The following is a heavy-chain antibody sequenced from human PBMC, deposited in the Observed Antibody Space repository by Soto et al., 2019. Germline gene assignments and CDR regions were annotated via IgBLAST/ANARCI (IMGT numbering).Heavy chain of an antibody. Sequence: QVQLAQSGAEVKKPGSSVKVSCKASEGTFSRFPISWVRQAPGQGLEWMGGILPLSGTPNYGQKFQGRVTISADKATSTVYMELSSLRTGDTAVYYCSREGKSGSSDALDIWGQVTMVTVAS. D-gene: IGHD6-6*01. J-gene: IGHJ3*02. CDR2: ILPLSGTP. V-gene: IGHV1-69*06. CDR1: EGTFSRFP. CDR3: SREGKSGSSDALDI.